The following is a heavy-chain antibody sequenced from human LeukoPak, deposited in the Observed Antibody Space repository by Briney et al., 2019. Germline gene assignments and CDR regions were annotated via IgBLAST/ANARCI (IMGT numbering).Heavy chain of an antibody. J-gene: IGHJ4*02. CDR1: GGSISSSSYY. V-gene: IGHV4-39*01. CDR3: ARQGGSYYTPFDS. D-gene: IGHD1-26*01. CDR2: IYYSGST. Sequence: NPSETLSLTCTVSGGSISSSSYYWGWIRQPPGKGLEWIGNIYYSGSTYYNPSLRSRVTISVDTSKNQFSLKLNSVTAADTAVYYCARQGGSYYTPFDSWGQGTLVTVSS.